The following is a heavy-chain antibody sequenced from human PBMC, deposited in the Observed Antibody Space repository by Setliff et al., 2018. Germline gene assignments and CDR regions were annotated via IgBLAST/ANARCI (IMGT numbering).Heavy chain of an antibody. Sequence: GGSLRLSCTTSGFTFFSYTMNWVRQAPGKGLEWVSAITDDGDTTHYAGSVKGRFTISRDNSKSSVYLQMNDLRVEDTATYYCAKDRVDDGVWDFDSWGQGILVTVSS. CDR3: AKDRVDDGVWDFDS. CDR2: ITDDGDTT. V-gene: IGHV3-23*01. D-gene: IGHD4-17*01. J-gene: IGHJ4*02. CDR1: GFTFFSYT.